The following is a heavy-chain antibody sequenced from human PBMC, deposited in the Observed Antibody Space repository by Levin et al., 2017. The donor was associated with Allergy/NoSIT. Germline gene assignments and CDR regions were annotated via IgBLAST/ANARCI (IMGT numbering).Heavy chain of an antibody. CDR2: IKSKTDGGTT. V-gene: IGHV3-15*01. CDR1: GFTFSNAW. J-gene: IGHJ4*02. CDR3: TTAVVVVAAIDY. Sequence: SCAASGFTFSNAWMSWVRQAPGKGLEWVGRIKSKTDGGTTDYAAPVKGRFTISRDDSKNTLYLQMNSLKTEDTAVYYCTTAVVVVAAIDYWGQGTLVTVSS. D-gene: IGHD2-15*01.